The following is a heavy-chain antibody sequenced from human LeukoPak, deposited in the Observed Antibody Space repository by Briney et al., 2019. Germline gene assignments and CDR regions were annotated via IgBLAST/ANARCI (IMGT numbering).Heavy chain of an antibody. V-gene: IGHV4-61*01. J-gene: IGHJ4*02. CDR3: ARWLQHEDYFDY. CDR2: IYYSGST. D-gene: IGHD5-24*01. CDR1: GGPFSSGSYY. Sequence: SETLSLTCTVSGGPFSSGSYYWSWIRQPPGKGLEWIGYIYYSGSTNYNPSLKSRVTISVDTSKNQFSLKLSSVTAADTAVYYCARWLQHEDYFDYWGQGTLVTVSS.